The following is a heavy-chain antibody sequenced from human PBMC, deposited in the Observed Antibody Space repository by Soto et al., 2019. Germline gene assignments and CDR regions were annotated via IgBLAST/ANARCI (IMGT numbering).Heavy chain of an antibody. J-gene: IGHJ6*02. D-gene: IGHD6-13*01. CDR3: ARRGRRGSWYGRSDYYYGMDV. V-gene: IGHV5-10-1*01. Sequence: PGESLKISCKGSGYSFTSYWISWVRQMPGKGLEWMGRIDPSDSYTNYSPSFQGHVTISADKSISTAYLQWSSLKASDTAMYYCARRGRRGSWYGRSDYYYGMDVWGQGTTVTVSS. CDR1: GYSFTSYW. CDR2: IDPSDSYT.